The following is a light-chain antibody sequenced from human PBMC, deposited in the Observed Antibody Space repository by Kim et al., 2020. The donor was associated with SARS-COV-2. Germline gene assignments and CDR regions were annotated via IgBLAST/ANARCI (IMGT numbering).Light chain of an antibody. CDR2: GAS. CDR3: QQYNKWPRT. J-gene: IGKJ1*01. V-gene: IGKV3-15*01. Sequence: EIVMTQSPATLSVFPGERATLSCRASQSVSSNLAWYQQKPGQAPRLLIYGASTRATGIPARFSGSGSGTEFTLTISSLQSEDFAVYYCQQYNKWPRTFGQGTKLEI. CDR1: QSVSSN.